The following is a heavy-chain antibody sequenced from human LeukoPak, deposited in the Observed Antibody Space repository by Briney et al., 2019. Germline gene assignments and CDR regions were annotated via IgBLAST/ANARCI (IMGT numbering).Heavy chain of an antibody. CDR3: ATQETGTTAGDY. CDR2: FDPEDGET. D-gene: IGHD1-1*01. Sequence: GASVKVSCKVSGYTLTELSMHWVRQAPGKGLEWMGGFDPEDGETIYAQRFQGRVTMTEDTSTDTAYMELSSLRSEDTAVYYCATQETGTTAGDYWGQGTLVTVSS. J-gene: IGHJ4*02. V-gene: IGHV1-24*01. CDR1: GYTLTELS.